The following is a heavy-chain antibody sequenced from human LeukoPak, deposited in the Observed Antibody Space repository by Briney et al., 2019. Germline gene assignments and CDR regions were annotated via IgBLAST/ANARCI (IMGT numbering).Heavy chain of an antibody. CDR1: GYTFTTYD. CDR3: AKKSPRFWECLSTGMDV. J-gene: IGHJ6*04. V-gene: IGHV1-8*01. D-gene: IGHD3-3*01. CDR2: MNPNSGNT. Sequence: GASVKVSCKASGYTFTTYDINWVRQATGQGLEWMGWMNPNSGNTGYAQKFQGRVTMTRDTSISTAYMELSSLRSEDTAVYYCAKKSPRFWECLSTGMDVGGKGTTVTVSS.